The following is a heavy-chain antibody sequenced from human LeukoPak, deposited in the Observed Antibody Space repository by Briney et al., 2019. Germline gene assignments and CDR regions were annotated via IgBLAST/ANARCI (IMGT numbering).Heavy chain of an antibody. CDR2: ISAYNGNT. CDR1: GYTFTSYG. D-gene: IGHD2-2*02. CDR3: ARVYCSSTSCYSDY. V-gene: IGHV1-18*01. J-gene: IGHJ4*02. Sequence: ASVKVSCKASGYTFTSYGISWVRQAPGQGLEWMGWISAYNGNTNYAQKLQGRVTMTTDTSTSTAYMELRSLRSDDTAVYYCARVYCSSTSCYSDYWGQGILVSVAS.